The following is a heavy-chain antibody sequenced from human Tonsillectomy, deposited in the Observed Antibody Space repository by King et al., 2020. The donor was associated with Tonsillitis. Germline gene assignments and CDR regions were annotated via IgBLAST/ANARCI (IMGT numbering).Heavy chain of an antibody. J-gene: IGHJ4*02. V-gene: IGHV3-30*18. CDR2: ISYDGSNK. CDR1: GFTFSSYG. CDR3: AKNPMNY. Sequence: VQLVESGGGVVQPGRSLRLSCAASGFTFSSYGMHWVRQAPGKGLVWVAVISYDGSNKYYADSVKGRFTISRDNSKNTLYLQMNSLRAEDTAVYYCAKNPMNYWGQGTLVTVSS.